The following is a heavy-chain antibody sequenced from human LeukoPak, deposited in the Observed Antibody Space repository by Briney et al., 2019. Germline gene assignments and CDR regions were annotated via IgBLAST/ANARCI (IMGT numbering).Heavy chain of an antibody. J-gene: IGHJ3*02. Sequence: VASVKVSCNVSGYTLTELSMHWVRQAPGKGLEWMGGFDPEDGETIYAQKFQGRVTMTEDTSTDTAYMELSSLRSEDTAVYYCAREALTMVRGVIIKVDAFDIWGQGTMVTVSS. CDR2: FDPEDGET. V-gene: IGHV1-24*01. CDR1: GYTLTELS. CDR3: AREALTMVRGVIIKVDAFDI. D-gene: IGHD3-10*01.